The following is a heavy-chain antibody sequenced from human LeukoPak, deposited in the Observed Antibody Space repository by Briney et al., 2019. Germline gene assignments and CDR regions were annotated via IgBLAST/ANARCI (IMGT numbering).Heavy chain of an antibody. CDR2: ITSSGGTV. CDR1: GFSFSDYY. D-gene: IGHD1-26*01. V-gene: IGHV3-11*01. CDR3: ARDDIIMGAAN. J-gene: IGHJ4*02. Sequence: GGSLRLSCTASGFSFSDYYMSWIRQAPGRGPEWVSYITSSGGTVYYADSLKGRFTISRDNARNSLYLQMNSLKAEDTAVYYCARDDIIMGAANWGQGTLVTVSS.